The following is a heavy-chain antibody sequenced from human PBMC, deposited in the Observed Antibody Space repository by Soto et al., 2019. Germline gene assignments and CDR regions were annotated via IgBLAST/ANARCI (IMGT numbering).Heavy chain of an antibody. J-gene: IGHJ4*02. CDR2: INSDGSST. Sequence: GGSLRLSCAASGFTFSSYWMHWVRQAPGKGLVWVSRINSDGSSTSYADSVKGRFTISRDNAKNTLYLHMNSLRAEDTAVYYCARVPGCSSTSCPLYYFDYWGQGTLVTVSS. V-gene: IGHV3-74*01. CDR3: ARVPGCSSTSCPLYYFDY. CDR1: GFTFSSYW. D-gene: IGHD2-2*01.